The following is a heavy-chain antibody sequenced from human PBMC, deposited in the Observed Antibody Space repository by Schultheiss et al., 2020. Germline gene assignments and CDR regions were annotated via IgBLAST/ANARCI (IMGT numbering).Heavy chain of an antibody. Sequence: GGSLRLSCAASGFTFSNSAMNWVRQAPGKGLEWVSAIGGSGFSTSYADSVKGRFTISRDNSKNTLHLQMNSLRAEDTAIYYCAKETNYGEDAFDIWGQGTMITVS. CDR3: AKETNYGEDAFDI. J-gene: IGHJ3*02. CDR2: IGGSGFST. D-gene: IGHD4-17*01. CDR1: GFTFSNSA. V-gene: IGHV3-23*01.